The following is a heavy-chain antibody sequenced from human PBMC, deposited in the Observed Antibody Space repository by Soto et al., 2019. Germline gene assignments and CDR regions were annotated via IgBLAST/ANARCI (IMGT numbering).Heavy chain of an antibody. D-gene: IGHD5-12*01. CDR1: GFIFSTYS. CDR2: INSGSSYR. J-gene: IGHJ3*01. V-gene: IGHV3-21*01. CDR3: VGLPQGLGGYDTFDL. Sequence: EVQVVESGGGLVKPGGSLRLTCAGSGFIFSTYSMNWVRQAPGKGLEWVSWINSGSSYRYYADSVKGRFTISRDNAKESLWLQMDSRTADDTAIYYGVGLPQGLGGYDTFDLWGQGTMVTVSS.